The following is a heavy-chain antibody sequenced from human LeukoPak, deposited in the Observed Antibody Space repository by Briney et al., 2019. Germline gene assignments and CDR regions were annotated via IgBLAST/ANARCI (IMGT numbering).Heavy chain of an antibody. CDR1: GFTFSTYA. D-gene: IGHD2-21*02. Sequence: PGGSLRLSCAASGFTFSTYAMSWVRQAPGKGLEWVSGVVNSGSNTYYVDSVKGRFTISRDNSKNMLWLQMNSLRAKDTAVYYCAAAMTEYWYLDLWGRGTLVTASS. CDR2: VVNSGSNT. V-gene: IGHV3-23*05. CDR3: AAAMTEYWYLDL. J-gene: IGHJ2*01.